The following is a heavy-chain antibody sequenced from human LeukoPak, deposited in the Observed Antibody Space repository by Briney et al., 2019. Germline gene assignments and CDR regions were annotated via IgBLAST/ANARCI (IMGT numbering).Heavy chain of an antibody. J-gene: IGHJ4*02. CDR2: INPNSGGT. D-gene: IGHD3-10*01. CDR3: ARSPYYYGSGSAFDY. V-gene: IGHV1-2*02. CDR1: GYTFTGYY. Sequence: ASVKVSCKASGYTFTGYYMHWVRQAPGQGLEWMGWINPNSGGTSYAQKFQGRVTMTRDTSISTAYMVLSRLRSDDTAVYYCARSPYYYGSGSAFDYWGQGTLVTVSS.